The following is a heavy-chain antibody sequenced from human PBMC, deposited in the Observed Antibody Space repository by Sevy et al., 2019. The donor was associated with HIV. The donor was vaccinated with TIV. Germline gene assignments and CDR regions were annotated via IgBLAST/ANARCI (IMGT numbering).Heavy chain of an antibody. Sequence: GGSLRLSCEASGFTFNNFPIHWVRQAPGKGLEWVEVGSFDGGSRYYADSVRGRFTVSRDNSKNTVYLQLNSLRAEDTAVYYCVRERARSITFDIWGQGTLVTVSS. CDR2: GSFDGGSR. V-gene: IGHV3-30-3*01. CDR3: VRERARSITFDI. J-gene: IGHJ3*02. CDR1: GFTFNNFP. D-gene: IGHD3-16*01.